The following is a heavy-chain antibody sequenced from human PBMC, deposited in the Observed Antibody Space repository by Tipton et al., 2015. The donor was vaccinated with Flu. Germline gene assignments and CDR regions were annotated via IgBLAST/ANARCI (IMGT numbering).Heavy chain of an antibody. CDR3: ARDPNTGPFDY. V-gene: IGHV3-30*01. CDR1: GFTFSSYA. Sequence: QLVQSGGGVVQPGRSLRLSCAASGFTFSSYAMHWVRQAPGKGLEWVAVISYDGSNKYYADSVKGRFTISRDNSKNTLYLQMNSLRAEDTAVYYCARDPNTGPFDYWGQGTLVTVSS. J-gene: IGHJ4*02. CDR2: ISYDGSNK.